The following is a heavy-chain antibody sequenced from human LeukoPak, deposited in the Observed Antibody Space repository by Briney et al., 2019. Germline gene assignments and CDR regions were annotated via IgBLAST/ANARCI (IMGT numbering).Heavy chain of an antibody. CDR3: TSGGMVSGDY. Sequence: SETLSLTCTVSGGCINSYYWSWIRQPPGKGLEWIGYIYYSGSTNYNPSLKSRVTISRDTSKNQFSLKLRSVTAADTAVYYCTSGGMVSGDYWGHGTLVTVSS. CDR2: IYYSGST. CDR1: GGCINSYY. V-gene: IGHV4-59*01. D-gene: IGHD2-8*01. J-gene: IGHJ4*01.